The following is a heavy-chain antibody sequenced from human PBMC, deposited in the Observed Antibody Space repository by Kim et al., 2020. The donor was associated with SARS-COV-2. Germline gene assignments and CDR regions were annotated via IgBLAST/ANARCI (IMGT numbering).Heavy chain of an antibody. J-gene: IGHJ5*02. CDR2: IDPSDSYT. CDR3: ARHRPRDCSSTSCYRSWFDP. Sequence: GESLKISCKGSGYSFTSYWISWVRQMPGKGLEWMGRIDPSDSYTNYSPSFQGHVTISADKSISTAYLQWSSLKASDTAMYYCARHRPRDCSSTSCYRSWFDPWGQGTLVTVSS. V-gene: IGHV5-10-1*01. CDR1: GYSFTSYW. D-gene: IGHD2-2*01.